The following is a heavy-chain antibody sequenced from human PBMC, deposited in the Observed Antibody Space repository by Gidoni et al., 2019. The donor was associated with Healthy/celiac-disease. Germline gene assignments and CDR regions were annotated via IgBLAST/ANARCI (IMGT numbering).Heavy chain of an antibody. J-gene: IGHJ3*02. D-gene: IGHD5-12*01. CDR2: ISSSSSYI. Sequence: EVQLVDSGGGLVKPGGSLRLSCAASGFTFTSYSMTWVRQAPGKGLEWVSSISSSSSYIYYADSVKGRFTISRDNAKNSLYLQMNSLRAEDTAVYYCARDRVATMGLDAFDIWGQGTMVTVSS. CDR1: GFTFTSYS. CDR3: ARDRVATMGLDAFDI. V-gene: IGHV3-21*01.